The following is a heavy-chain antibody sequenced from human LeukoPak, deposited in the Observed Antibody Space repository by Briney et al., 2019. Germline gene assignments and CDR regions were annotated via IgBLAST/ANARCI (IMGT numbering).Heavy chain of an antibody. CDR3: AKRIQSAMAMGY. D-gene: IGHD5-18*01. CDR1: GFTFSNYA. V-gene: IGHV3-23*01. J-gene: IGHJ4*02. CDR2: ISGSGGST. Sequence: GSLRPSCAASGFTFSNYALSWVRQAPGKGLEWVSDISGSGGSTYYADSVKGRFTISRDNSKNTMYLQMNSLRAEDTAVYYCAKRIQSAMAMGYWGQGTLVTVSS.